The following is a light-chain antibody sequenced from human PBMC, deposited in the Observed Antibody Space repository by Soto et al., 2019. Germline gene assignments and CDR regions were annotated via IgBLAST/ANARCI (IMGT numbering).Light chain of an antibody. CDR1: QSVGSN. J-gene: IGKJ1*01. CDR3: QQHDNRPPWT. Sequence: EIVMTQSRATLSVSPGESASLSCRASQSVGSNLAWYHQKPGQAPRLLIFDASTRAIDIPVRFSGSGSGTEFILTISSLQSEDFGVYYCQQHDNRPPWTFGQGTKVDIK. V-gene: IGKV3-15*01. CDR2: DAS.